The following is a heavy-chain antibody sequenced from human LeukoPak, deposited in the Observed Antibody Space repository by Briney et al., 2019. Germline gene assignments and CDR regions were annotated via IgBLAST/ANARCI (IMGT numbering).Heavy chain of an antibody. CDR3: AHNRITVAATFSDY. CDR2: IYWDDDK. D-gene: IGHD6-19*01. V-gene: IGHV2-5*02. J-gene: IGHJ4*02. Sequence: SGPTLVKPTRTLTLTCTFSGFPLRNSGVGVGWIRQPPGKALEWLALIYWDDDKRYSPSLKSRLTITKDTSKNQVVLTMTNMDPEDTATYYCAHNRITVAATFSDYWGQGTRVTVSS. CDR1: GFPLRNSGVG.